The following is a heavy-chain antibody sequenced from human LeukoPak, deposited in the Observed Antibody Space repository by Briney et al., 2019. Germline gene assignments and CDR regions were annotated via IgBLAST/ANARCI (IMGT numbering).Heavy chain of an antibody. CDR1: GYTFTSYD. CDR2: MNPNSGNT. Sequence: ASVKVSCKASGYTFTSYDINWVRQATGQGLEWMGWMNPNSGNTGYAQKFQGRVTITADKSTSTAYMELSSLRSEDTAVYYCARDMDYGDYLGYWGQGTLVTVSS. CDR3: ARDMDYGDYLGY. D-gene: IGHD4-17*01. J-gene: IGHJ4*02. V-gene: IGHV1-8*01.